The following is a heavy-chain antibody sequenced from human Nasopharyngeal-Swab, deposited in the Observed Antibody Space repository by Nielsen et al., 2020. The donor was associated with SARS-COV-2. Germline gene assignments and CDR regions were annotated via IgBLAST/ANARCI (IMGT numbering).Heavy chain of an antibody. CDR2: ISSSGGSI. Sequence: GESLKISCAASGFTFSDYYMTWIRQAPGKGLEWVSYISSSGGSIYYADSVKGRFTISRDNAKNSLYLQMNSLRAEDTAVYYCARGSSWSYGDYVIGYYYYGMDVWGQGTTVTVSS. J-gene: IGHJ6*02. CDR1: GFTFSDYY. V-gene: IGHV3-11*01. CDR3: ARGSSWSYGDYVIGYYYYGMDV. D-gene: IGHD4-17*01.